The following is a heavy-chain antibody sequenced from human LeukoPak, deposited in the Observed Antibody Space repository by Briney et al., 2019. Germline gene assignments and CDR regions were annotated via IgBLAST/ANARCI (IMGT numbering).Heavy chain of an antibody. Sequence: ASVKVSCKASGYTFTSYDINWVRQATGQGLEWMGWMNPNSGNTGYAQKFQGRVTMTRNTSISTAYIELSSLRSEDTAVYYCARVSVGTLGGDHYYYYMDVWGKGTTVTVSS. CDR3: ARVSVGTLGGDHYYYYMDV. CDR1: GYTFTSYD. CDR2: MNPNSGNT. V-gene: IGHV1-8*01. D-gene: IGHD4-23*01. J-gene: IGHJ6*03.